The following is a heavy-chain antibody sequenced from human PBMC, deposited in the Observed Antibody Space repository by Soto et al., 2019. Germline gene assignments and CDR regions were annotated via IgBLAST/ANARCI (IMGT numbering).Heavy chain of an antibody. CDR3: VKDRGGYCSRTSCYIEYYYYYNGMHV. Sequence: GGSLRLSXSASGFTFSSYAMHWVRQAPGKGLEYVSAISSNGGSTYYADSVKGRFTISRDNSKNTLYLQMSSLGAEDTAVYYCVKDRGGYCSRTSCYIEYYYYYNGMHVWGQGTTVTVSS. D-gene: IGHD2-2*02. V-gene: IGHV3-64D*06. CDR1: GFTFSSYA. J-gene: IGHJ6*02. CDR2: ISSNGGST.